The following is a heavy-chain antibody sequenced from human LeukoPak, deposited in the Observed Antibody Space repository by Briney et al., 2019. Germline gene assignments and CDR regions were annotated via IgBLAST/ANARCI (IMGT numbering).Heavy chain of an antibody. CDR2: IYYSGST. Sequence: PSQTLSLTCTVSGGSISSGGYYWSWIRQHPGKGLEWIGYIYYSGSTYYNPSLKSRVTISVDTSKNQFSLKLSSVTAADTAVYYCARARESMTTAGSYFDFWGQGTLVTVSS. CDR1: GGSISSGGYY. J-gene: IGHJ4*02. D-gene: IGHD6-13*01. V-gene: IGHV4-31*03. CDR3: ARARESMTTAGSYFDF.